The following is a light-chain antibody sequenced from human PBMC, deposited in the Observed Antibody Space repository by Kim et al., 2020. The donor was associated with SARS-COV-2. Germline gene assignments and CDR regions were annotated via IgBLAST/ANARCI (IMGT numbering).Light chain of an antibody. J-gene: IGKJ2*03. CDR2: EVS. CDR1: QSLLHSDGKIS. CDR3: MQGLQRLYS. V-gene: IGKV2D-29*01. Sequence: LVMTQTPLSLSVTPGQPASISCKSSQSLLHSDGKISLYWYLQKPGQPPQLLIYEVSKRFSGVPERFSGSGSGTDYTLKISRVEAEDVGLYYCMQGLQRLYSFGQGTKLEI.